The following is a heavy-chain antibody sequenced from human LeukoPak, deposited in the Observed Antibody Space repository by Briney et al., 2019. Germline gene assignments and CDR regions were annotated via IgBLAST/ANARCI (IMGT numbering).Heavy chain of an antibody. CDR2: IYYSGST. CDR3: ASGVGSLGLPHPYYYGMDV. Sequence: SETLSLTCTVSGGSISSYYWSWLRQPPGKGLEWIGYIYYSGSTNYNPSLKSRVTISVDTSKNQFSLKLSSVTAADTAVYYCASGVGSLGLPHPYYYGMDVWGQGTTVTVSS. V-gene: IGHV4-59*08. J-gene: IGHJ6*02. CDR1: GGSISSYY. D-gene: IGHD2-15*01.